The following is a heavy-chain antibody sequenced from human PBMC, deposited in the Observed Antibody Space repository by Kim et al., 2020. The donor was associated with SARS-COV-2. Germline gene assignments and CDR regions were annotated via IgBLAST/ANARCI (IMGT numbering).Heavy chain of an antibody. D-gene: IGHD3-10*01. Sequence: GWSLRLSCAASGFTFDDYAMHWVRQAPGKGLEWVSGISWNSGSIGYADSVKGRFTISRDNAKNSLYLQMNSLRAEDTALYYCAKDMGGSGSYRVTNYYGMDVWGQGTTVTVSS. CDR2: ISWNSGSI. V-gene: IGHV3-9*01. CDR1: GFTFDDYA. J-gene: IGHJ6*02. CDR3: AKDMGGSGSYRVTNYYGMDV.